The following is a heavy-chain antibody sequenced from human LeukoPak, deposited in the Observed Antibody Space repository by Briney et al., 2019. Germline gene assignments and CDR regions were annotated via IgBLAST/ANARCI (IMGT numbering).Heavy chain of an antibody. Sequence: QPGGSLRLSCAASGFTFSNYAIHWVRQAPGKGLEWVAVISYDGSNKYYADSVKGRFTISRDNSKNTLYLQMNSLRAEDTAVYYCAKWYGSGSYPYYYYYYMDVWGKGTTVTISS. CDR1: GFTFSNYA. V-gene: IGHV3-30*18. D-gene: IGHD3-10*01. CDR2: ISYDGSNK. CDR3: AKWYGSGSYPYYYYYYMDV. J-gene: IGHJ6*03.